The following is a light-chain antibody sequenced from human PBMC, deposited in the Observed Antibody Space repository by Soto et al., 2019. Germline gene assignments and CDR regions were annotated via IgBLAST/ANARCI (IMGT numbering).Light chain of an antibody. CDR1: SSDVGDYNY. CDR3: SSYTSSATLYV. CDR2: EVR. J-gene: IGLJ1*01. Sequence: QSVLTQPASVSGSPGQSITISCTGTSSDVGDYNYVSWYQQHPGKAPKLMIYEVRTRPSGVSDRFSGSKSGNTASLTISGLQAEDEADYYCSSYTSSATLYVFGTGTKVTVL. V-gene: IGLV2-14*01.